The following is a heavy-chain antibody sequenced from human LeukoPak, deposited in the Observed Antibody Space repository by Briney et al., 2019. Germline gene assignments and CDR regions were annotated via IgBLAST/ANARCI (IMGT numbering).Heavy chain of an antibody. V-gene: IGHV3-73*01. CDR1: GFTFSGST. CDR3: TSPYSSSSSGLF. D-gene: IGHD6-6*01. CDR2: IRSKANSYAT. Sequence: GGSLRLSCAASGFTFSGSTMHWVRQASGKGLEWVGRIRSKANSYATAYAASVKGRFTISRDDSKNTAYLQMNSLKTEDTAVYYCTSPYSSSSSGLFGGQGTLVTVSS. J-gene: IGHJ4*02.